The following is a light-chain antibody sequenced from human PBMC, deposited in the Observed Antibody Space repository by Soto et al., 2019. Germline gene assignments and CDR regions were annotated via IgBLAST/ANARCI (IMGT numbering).Light chain of an antibody. CDR3: QHRNNWLGT. CDR2: DAS. J-gene: IGKJ3*01. Sequence: EIVLTQSPATLSLSPGERATISCRASQSVGSFLAWYQQKSGQAPRLLIYDASNRAPRIPARFSGSGSGTDFTLTISSLEPEDFAVYYCQHRNNWLGTFGPGTKVDIK. CDR1: QSVGSF. V-gene: IGKV3-11*01.